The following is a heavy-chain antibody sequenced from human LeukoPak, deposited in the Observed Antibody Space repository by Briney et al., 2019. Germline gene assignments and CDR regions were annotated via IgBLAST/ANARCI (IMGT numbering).Heavy chain of an antibody. CDR2: FYYSGST. D-gene: IGHD5-18*01. V-gene: IGHV4-59*01. J-gene: IGHJ5*02. CDR1: GGSISSYY. Sequence: TETLSLTCTVSGGSISSYYWSWIRQPPGKGLEWIGYFYYSGSTNYNPSLKSRVTISVDTSKNQFSLKLWSVTAADTAVYHCARDVWDSSGYSYGSLNWFDPWGQGTLVTVSS. CDR3: ARDVWDSSGYSYGSLNWFDP.